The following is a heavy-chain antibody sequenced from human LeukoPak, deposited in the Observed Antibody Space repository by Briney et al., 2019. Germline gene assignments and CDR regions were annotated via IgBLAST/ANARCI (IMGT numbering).Heavy chain of an antibody. D-gene: IGHD3-10*01. CDR2: INYHSQPT. Sequence: GGSLRLSCTASGFTFSTFHMHWVRQAPGKGLEWVSCINYHSQPTYYADSVKGRFTISRDNAKSSLYLQLNDLRAEDTAVYYCARSDGSGKPFDYWGQGTLVTVSS. CDR1: GFTFSTFH. V-gene: IGHV3-48*01. CDR3: ARSDGSGKPFDY. J-gene: IGHJ4*02.